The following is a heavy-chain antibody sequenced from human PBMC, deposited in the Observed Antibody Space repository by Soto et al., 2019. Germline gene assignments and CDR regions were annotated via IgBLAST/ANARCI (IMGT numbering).Heavy chain of an antibody. CDR2: INAGNGNT. V-gene: IGHV1-3*01. Sequence: QVQLVQSGAEVKKPGASVKVSCKASGYTFTSYAMHWVRQAPGQRLEWMGWINAGNGNTKYSQKFQGRVTITRDTSASTAYMELSSLRSEDTAVYYCARDRGGWYSTEEFDYWGQGTLVTVSS. J-gene: IGHJ4*02. CDR1: GYTFTSYA. CDR3: ARDRGGWYSTEEFDY. D-gene: IGHD6-19*01.